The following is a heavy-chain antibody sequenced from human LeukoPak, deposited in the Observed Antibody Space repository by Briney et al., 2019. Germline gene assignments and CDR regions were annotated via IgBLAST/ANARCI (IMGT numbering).Heavy chain of an antibody. Sequence: SETLSLTCTVSGGSISSSSYYWGWIRQPPGKGLEWIGSIYYSGSTYYNPSLKSRVTISVDTSKNQFSLKLSSVTAADTAVYYCASGYSYGYGWYWGQGTLVTVSS. CDR2: IYYSGST. J-gene: IGHJ4*02. CDR3: ASGYSYGYGWY. D-gene: IGHD5-18*01. CDR1: GGSISSSSYY. V-gene: IGHV4-39*01.